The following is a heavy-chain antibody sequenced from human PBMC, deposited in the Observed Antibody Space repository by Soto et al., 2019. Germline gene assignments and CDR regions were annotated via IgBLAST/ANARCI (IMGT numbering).Heavy chain of an antibody. V-gene: IGHV3-48*01. CDR2: ISSSSSTI. CDR1: GLTFSSYS. Sequence: EVQLVESGGGLVQRGGSLRLSCAASGLTFSSYSMNWVRQAPGKGLEWVSYISSSSSTIYYADSVKGRFTISRDNAKNPLYLQMTSLRAEDTAVYYCASGEESRYYYYGMDVWGQGTTVTVSS. CDR3: ASGEESRYYYYGMDV. J-gene: IGHJ6*02.